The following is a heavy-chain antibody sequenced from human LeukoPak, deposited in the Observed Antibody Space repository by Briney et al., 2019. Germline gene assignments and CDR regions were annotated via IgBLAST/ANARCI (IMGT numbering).Heavy chain of an antibody. CDR2: TSYDGRTE. CDR3: ARGRKEIFDY. CDR1: GFTFSSYA. V-gene: IGHV3-30*04. D-gene: IGHD5-24*01. J-gene: IGHJ4*02. Sequence: GRSLRLSCAASGFTFSSYAMHWVRQAPGKGLEWVAVTSYDGRTEYYVDSVKGRFTISRDNSKNTLYLQTNSLRAEDTAVYYCARGRKEIFDYWGQGTLVTVSS.